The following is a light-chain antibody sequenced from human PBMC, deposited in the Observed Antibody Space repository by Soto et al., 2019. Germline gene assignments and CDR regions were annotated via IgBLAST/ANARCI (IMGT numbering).Light chain of an antibody. V-gene: IGKV3-20*01. CDR2: GAS. J-gene: IGKJ4*01. Sequence: EDVLTQSPGTLSLSPVERSTLSCRASQNINNNYLAWYQQKPGQAPRLLIYGASSRATGIPDRFSGSGSGTDFTLTISRLEPADFAVYYCQQYGNSPFGGGTKVDIK. CDR3: QQYGNSP. CDR1: QNINNNY.